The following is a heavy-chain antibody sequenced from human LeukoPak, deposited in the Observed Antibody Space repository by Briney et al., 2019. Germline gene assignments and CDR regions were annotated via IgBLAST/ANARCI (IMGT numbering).Heavy chain of an antibody. Sequence: GGSLRPSCAASGFTFSDYYMSWIRQAPGKGLEWVSYISSSGSTIYYADSVKGRFTISRDNAKNSLYLQMNSLRAEDTAVYYSARDQQRVDYGDYVTHWGQGTLVTVSS. CDR1: GFTFSDYY. V-gene: IGHV3-11*01. CDR3: ARDQQRVDYGDYVTH. D-gene: IGHD4-17*01. CDR2: ISSSGSTI. J-gene: IGHJ4*02.